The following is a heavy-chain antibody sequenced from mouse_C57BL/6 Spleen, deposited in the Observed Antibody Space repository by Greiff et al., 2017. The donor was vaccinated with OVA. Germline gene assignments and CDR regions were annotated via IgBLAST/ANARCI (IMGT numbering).Heavy chain of an antibody. D-gene: IGHD1-1*01. Sequence: QVQLQQSGAELVKPGASVKLSCKASGYTFTSYWMHWVKQRPGQGLEWIGMIHPNSGSTNYNEKFKSKATLTVDKSSSTAYMQLSSLTSEDSAVYYCARPYYGHYYAMDYWGQGTSVTVSS. CDR2: IHPNSGST. J-gene: IGHJ4*01. CDR3: ARPYYGHYYAMDY. CDR1: GYTFTSYW. V-gene: IGHV1-64*01.